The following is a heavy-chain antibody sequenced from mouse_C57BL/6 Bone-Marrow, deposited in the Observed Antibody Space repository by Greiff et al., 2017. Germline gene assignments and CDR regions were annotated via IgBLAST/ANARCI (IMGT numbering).Heavy chain of an antibody. CDR3: TREEVTTSRYAMDY. V-gene: IGHV5-9-1*02. CDR2: ISSGGDYI. Sequence: EVQVVESGEGLVKPGGSLKLSCAASGFTFSSYAMSWVRQTPEKRLEWVAYISSGGDYIYYADTVKGRFTISRDNARNTLYLQMSSLKSEDTAMYYCTREEVTTSRYAMDYWGQGTSVTVSS. CDR1: GFTFSSYA. J-gene: IGHJ4*01. D-gene: IGHD2-2*01.